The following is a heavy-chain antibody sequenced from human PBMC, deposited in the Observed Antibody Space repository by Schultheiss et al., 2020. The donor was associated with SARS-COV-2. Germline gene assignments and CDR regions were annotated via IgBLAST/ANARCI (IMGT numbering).Heavy chain of an antibody. V-gene: IGHV6-1*01. CDR1: GDSVSSNNAA. Sequence: SETLSLTCAISGDSVSSNNAAWNWIRQSPSRGLEWLGRTYYRSKWFNDYAESVKSRITINPDTSKNQFSLKLSSVTAADTAVYYCARITVVRGVNLFDPWDQGTLVTVCS. D-gene: IGHD3-10*01. J-gene: IGHJ5*02. CDR2: TYYRSKWFN. CDR3: ARITVVRGVNLFDP.